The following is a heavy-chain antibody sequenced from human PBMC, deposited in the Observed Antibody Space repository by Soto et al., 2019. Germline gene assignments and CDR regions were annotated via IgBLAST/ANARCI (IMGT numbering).Heavy chain of an antibody. Sequence: PGGSLRLSCTAAGCTLGSFAIHWVRQATGKGLEWVALISYDGSDKDYADSVKGRFTISRDNSRNTLFLQMNSLRAEDTAVYYCARDYYKYYDSSGYYRSPAYWGQGTLVTVSS. V-gene: IGHV3-30-3*01. CDR1: GCTLGSFA. CDR3: ARDYYKYYDSSGYYRSPAY. D-gene: IGHD3-22*01. J-gene: IGHJ4*02. CDR2: ISYDGSDK.